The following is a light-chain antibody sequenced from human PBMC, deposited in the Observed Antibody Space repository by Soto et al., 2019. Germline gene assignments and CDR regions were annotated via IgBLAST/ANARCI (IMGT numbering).Light chain of an antibody. CDR2: DAS. CDR1: QRIDTN. Sequence: EIVMTQSPATLSVSPGEGATLSCRASQRIDTNLAWYQQKPGQAPRLLIYDASTRATGIPARISGSGSGTEFTLTISSLQSEDFATYYCQQYNSYSWTFGQGTKVEIK. J-gene: IGKJ1*01. V-gene: IGKV3-15*01. CDR3: QQYNSYSWT.